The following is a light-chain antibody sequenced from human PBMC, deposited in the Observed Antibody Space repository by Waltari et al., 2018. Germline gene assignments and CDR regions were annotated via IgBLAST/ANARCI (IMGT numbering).Light chain of an antibody. CDR3: QSWDTRTVL. CDR1: ELRDKY. Sequence: SYELTQPPSVSVSPGQTATIACSGYELRDKYVTWYQQKPGQPPVLVIHQNKKRPPGIPERFSGSNSGNTVTLTISGTQALDEADYYCQSWDTRTVLFGGGTKLTVL. CDR2: QNK. J-gene: IGLJ2*01. V-gene: IGLV3-1*01.